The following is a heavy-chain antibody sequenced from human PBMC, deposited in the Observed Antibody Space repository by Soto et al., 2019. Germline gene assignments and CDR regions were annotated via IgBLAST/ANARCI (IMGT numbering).Heavy chain of an antibody. CDR3: ARVPVMGSSRAAESQYYYYYGMDV. Sequence: SVKVSCKASGGTFSSYAISWVRQAPGQGLEWMGGIIPIFGTANYAQKFQGRVTITADESTSTAYMELSSLRSEDTAVYYCARVPVMGSSRAAESQYYYYYGMDVWGQGTTVTVYS. CDR1: GGTFSSYA. J-gene: IGHJ6*02. CDR2: IIPIFGTA. D-gene: IGHD6-13*01. V-gene: IGHV1-69*13.